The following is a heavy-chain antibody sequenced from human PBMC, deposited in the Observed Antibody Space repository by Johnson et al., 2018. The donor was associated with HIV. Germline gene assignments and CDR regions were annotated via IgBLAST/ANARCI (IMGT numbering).Heavy chain of an antibody. CDR3: AKVGSGYSSSS. Sequence: VQLVESGGGLVKPGGSLRLSCAASGFTFSDYYMSWIRQAPGKGLEWVSAISGSGGSTYYADSVKGRFTISRDNSKNTLYLQMNSLRAEDMAVYYCAKVGSGYSSSSWGQGTMVTVSS. D-gene: IGHD6-13*01. V-gene: IGHV3-23*04. CDR1: GFTFSDYY. CDR2: ISGSGGST. J-gene: IGHJ3*01.